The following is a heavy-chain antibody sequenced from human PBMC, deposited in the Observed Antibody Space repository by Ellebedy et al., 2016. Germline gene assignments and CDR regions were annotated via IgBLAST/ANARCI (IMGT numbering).Heavy chain of an antibody. V-gene: IGHV3-7*01. J-gene: IGHJ4*02. Sequence: GGSLRLSCAASGFTFSRYWMSWVRQAPGKGLEWVANIKQDGSEKNYVDSVKGRFTISRDNAKNSLYLQMNSLRAEDTAVYYCGRNRRSDFWGQGTLVTVSS. D-gene: IGHD3-3*01. CDR3: GRNRRSDF. CDR1: GFTFSRYW. CDR2: IKQDGSEK.